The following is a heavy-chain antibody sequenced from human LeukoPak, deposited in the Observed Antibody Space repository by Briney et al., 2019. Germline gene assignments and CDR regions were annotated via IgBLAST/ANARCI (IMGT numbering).Heavy chain of an antibody. CDR2: IKSKTDGGTT. V-gene: IGHV3-15*01. D-gene: IGHD6-13*01. CDR1: GFTFSNAW. CDR3: ARETLWQVGAAGSAVTSAFDI. Sequence: GGSLRLSCAASGFTFSNAWMSWVRQTPGKGLEWVGRIKSKTDGGTTDYAAPMKGRFTISRDDSKNTLYLQVNSLRAEDTAVYYCARETLWQVGAAGSAVTSAFDIWGQGTMVTVSS. J-gene: IGHJ3*02.